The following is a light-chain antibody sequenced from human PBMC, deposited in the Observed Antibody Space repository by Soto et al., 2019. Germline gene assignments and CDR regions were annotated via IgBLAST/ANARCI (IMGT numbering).Light chain of an antibody. J-gene: IGLJ2*01. V-gene: IGLV2-14*01. CDR1: SSDVGGYNY. Sequence: QSALTQPASVSGSPGQSITISCTGTSSDVGGYNYVSWYQQHPGKAPKLMIYDVSNRPSGVSNRLSGSKSGNTASLTISGLQAEDEADYYCNSYTSSSTPVVFGGGTKLTVL. CDR3: NSYTSSSTPVV. CDR2: DVS.